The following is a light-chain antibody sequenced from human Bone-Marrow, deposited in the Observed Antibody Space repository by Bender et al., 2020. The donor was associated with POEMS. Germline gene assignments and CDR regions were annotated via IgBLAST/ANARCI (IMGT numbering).Light chain of an antibody. CDR1: SSNIGAHA. Sequence: QSVLTQPPSASGTPGQRVTISCSGGSSNIGAHAVNWYQHLPGTAPKLLIYSSHRRPSEVPDRFSGSKSGTSASLAISGIRSDDEADYYCATWDDSLSVVFGGGTKLTVL. CDR3: ATWDDSLSVV. CDR2: SSH. J-gene: IGLJ2*01. V-gene: IGLV1-47*02.